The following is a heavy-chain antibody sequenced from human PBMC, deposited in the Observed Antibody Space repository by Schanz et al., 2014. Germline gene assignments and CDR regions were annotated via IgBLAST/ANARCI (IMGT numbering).Heavy chain of an antibody. J-gene: IGHJ4*02. Sequence: QVQLVQSGAEVKKPGSSVKVSCKASGGTFSSYTISWVRQAPGQGLEWMGRIIPILGIANYAQNFQGRVTITADKSTSTAYMELTSLRSEDTAVYYCAGAFDSSGYYFDYWGQGTLVTVSS. D-gene: IGHD3-22*01. CDR3: AGAFDSSGYYFDY. CDR2: IIPILGIA. V-gene: IGHV1-69*02. CDR1: GGTFSSYT.